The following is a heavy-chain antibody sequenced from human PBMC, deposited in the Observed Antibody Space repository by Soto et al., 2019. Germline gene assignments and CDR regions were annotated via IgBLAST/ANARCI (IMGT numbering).Heavy chain of an antibody. CDR2: VFYTGFT. CDR1: GGSISGSYYY. CDR3: ASSQKGYNWNYFDH. V-gene: IGHV4-39*01. Sequence: SETLYLTCAVSGGSISGSYYYWRWLRQSPGRGPEWIGSVFYTGFTSYNPSLESRVSVSVDTSKNQFSLKLSAVTAADTAVYYCASSQKGYNWNYFDHWGQGALVTVSS. D-gene: IGHD1-20*01. J-gene: IGHJ4*02.